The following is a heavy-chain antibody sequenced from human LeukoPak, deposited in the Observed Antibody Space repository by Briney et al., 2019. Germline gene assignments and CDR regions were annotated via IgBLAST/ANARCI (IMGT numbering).Heavy chain of an antibody. CDR1: GYTFTSYA. D-gene: IGHD3-10*01. V-gene: IGHV1-3*01. Sequence: GASVKVSCKASGYTFTSYAMHWVRQAPGQRLEWMGWINAGNGNTKYSQKFQGRVTITRDTSASTAYMELSSLRSEDTAVYYCARGPLTIWFGVLTFDYWGQGTLVTVSS. CDR2: INAGNGNT. J-gene: IGHJ4*02. CDR3: ARGPLTIWFGVLTFDY.